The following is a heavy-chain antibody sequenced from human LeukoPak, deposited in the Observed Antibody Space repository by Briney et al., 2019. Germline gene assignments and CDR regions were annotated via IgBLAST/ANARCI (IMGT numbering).Heavy chain of an antibody. CDR3: AKGHTRLNLSYSSFDY. D-gene: IGHD6-13*01. CDR1: GFTFSSYG. V-gene: IGHV3-30*02. Sequence: GGSLRLSCAASGFTFSSYGMHWVRQAPGKGLEWVAFIRYDGSNKYYADSVKGRFTISRDNSKNTLYLQMNSLRAEDTAVYYCAKGHTRLNLSYSSFDYWGQGTLVTVSS. CDR2: IRYDGSNK. J-gene: IGHJ4*02.